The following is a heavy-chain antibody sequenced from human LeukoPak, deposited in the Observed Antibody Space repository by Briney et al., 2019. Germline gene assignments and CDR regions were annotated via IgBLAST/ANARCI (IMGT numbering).Heavy chain of an antibody. J-gene: IGHJ6*02. CDR3: AGGVVGGIAAAGTDYYYGMDV. CDR2: ISYDGSNK. V-gene: IGHV3-30-3*01. Sequence: GGSLRLSCAASGFTFSSYPINWVRQAPGKGLEWVALISYDGSNKYYADSVKGRFTISRDNSKNTLYLQMNSLRAEDTTVYYCAGGVVGGIAAAGTDYYYGMDVWGQGTTVTVSS. D-gene: IGHD6-13*01. CDR1: GFTFSSYP.